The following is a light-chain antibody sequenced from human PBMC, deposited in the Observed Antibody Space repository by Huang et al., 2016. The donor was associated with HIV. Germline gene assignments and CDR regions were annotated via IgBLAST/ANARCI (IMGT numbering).Light chain of an antibody. CDR2: DAS. V-gene: IGKV3-11*01. J-gene: IGKJ4*01. Sequence: EIVLTQSPATLSLSPGQRVTLSCRASQSVSDFLAWYQQKPGQAPRLLIYDASKRATGIPARFSGSGAWTDFTLTISSLEPEDFAVYYCQQRSKWPLTFGGGTKVESK. CDR1: QSVSDF. CDR3: QQRSKWPLT.